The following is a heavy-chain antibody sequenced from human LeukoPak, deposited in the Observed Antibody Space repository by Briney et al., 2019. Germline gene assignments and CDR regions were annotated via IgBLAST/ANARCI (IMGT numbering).Heavy chain of an antibody. CDR3: AKDRLTRSSSPWFDP. CDR2: ISGSGGST. V-gene: IGHV3-23*01. D-gene: IGHD6-6*01. CDR1: GFTFSSYA. J-gene: IGHJ5*02. Sequence: GGSLRLSCAASGFTFSSYAMSWVRQAPGKGLEWVSAISGSGGSTYYADSVKGRFTISRDNSKSTLYLQMNSLRAEDTAVYYCAKDRLTRSSSPWFDPWGQGTLVTVSS.